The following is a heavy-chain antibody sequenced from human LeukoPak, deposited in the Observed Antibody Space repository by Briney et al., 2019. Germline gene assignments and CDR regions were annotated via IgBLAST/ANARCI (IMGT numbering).Heavy chain of an antibody. Sequence: SGTLSLTCTVSGGSISRSSYYWGRIRQPPRKGLEWIGSIYYSGSTYYNPSLKSRVTISVDASKNQFSLKLSSVTAADTAVYYCAGKAGLWFGELFGVGPLGLDYWGQGTLVTVSS. D-gene: IGHD3-10*01. V-gene: IGHV4-39*07. CDR3: AGKAGLWFGELFGVGPLGLDY. J-gene: IGHJ4*02. CDR2: IYYSGST. CDR1: GGSISRSSYY.